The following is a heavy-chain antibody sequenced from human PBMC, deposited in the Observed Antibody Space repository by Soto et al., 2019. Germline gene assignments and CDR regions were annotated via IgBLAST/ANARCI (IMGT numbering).Heavy chain of an antibody. CDR1: GFSFGNYV. CDR2: ISDSGGSS. D-gene: IGHD3-3*01. CDR3: TKGGDSWSGYAQH. V-gene: IGHV3-23*01. J-gene: IGHJ1*01. Sequence: EVQLLQSGGGLVQPGGSLRLSCAASGFSFGNYVMNWVRQAPGKGLEWVSGISDSGGSSSSADSVKGRFTVSRDNSKKTLYLQMDSRTGDDTAVYYCTKGGDSWSGYAQHWGQGALVTVAS.